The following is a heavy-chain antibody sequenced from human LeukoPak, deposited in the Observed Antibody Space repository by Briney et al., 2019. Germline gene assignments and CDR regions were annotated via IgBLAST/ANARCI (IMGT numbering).Heavy chain of an antibody. CDR1: GFTFSSYA. D-gene: IGHD2/OR15-2a*01. Sequence: PGGSLRLSCAASGFTFSSYAMTWVRQAPGKGLEWVSSIRGSGDSTYYADSVKGRFTISRDNSKNTLYLQMNSLRAEDTAVYYCARGVGLDSTEDYWGQGTLVTVSS. J-gene: IGHJ4*02. CDR3: ARGVGLDSTEDY. V-gene: IGHV3-23*01. CDR2: IRGSGDST.